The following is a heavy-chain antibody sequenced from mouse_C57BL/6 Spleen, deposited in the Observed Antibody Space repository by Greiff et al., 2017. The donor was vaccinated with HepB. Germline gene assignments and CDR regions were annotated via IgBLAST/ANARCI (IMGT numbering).Heavy chain of an antibody. CDR2: IYPGSGST. V-gene: IGHV1-55*01. CDR3: ASYDYGSSYVYYAMDY. J-gene: IGHJ4*01. CDR1: GYTFTSYW. D-gene: IGHD1-1*01. Sequence: QVQLQQPGAELVKPGASVKMSCKASGYTFTSYWITWVKQRPGQGLEWIGDIYPGSGSTNYNEKFKSKATLTVDTSSSTAYMQLSSLTSEDSAVYYVASYDYGSSYVYYAMDYWGQGTSVTVSS.